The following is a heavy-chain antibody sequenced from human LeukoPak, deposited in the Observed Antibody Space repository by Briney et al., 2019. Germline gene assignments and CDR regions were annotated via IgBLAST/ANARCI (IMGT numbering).Heavy chain of an antibody. D-gene: IGHD3-3*01. CDR3: ARDKDDFWSGYYYGMDV. CDR1: GFTFSSYS. J-gene: IGHJ6*02. CDR2: ISSSSSYI. V-gene: IGHV3-21*01. Sequence: PGGSLRLPCAASGFTFSSYSMNWVRQAPGKGLEWVSSISSSSSYIYYADSVKGRFTISRDNAKNSLYLQMNSLRAEDTAVYYCARDKDDFWSGYYYGMDVWGQGTTVTVSS.